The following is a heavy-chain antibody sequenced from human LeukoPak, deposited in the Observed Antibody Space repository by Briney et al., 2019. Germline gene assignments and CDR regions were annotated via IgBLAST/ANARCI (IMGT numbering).Heavy chain of an antibody. CDR2: INHSGST. J-gene: IGHJ4*02. CDR1: GGSFSGYC. Sequence: PSETLSLTCAVYGGSFSGYCWSWIRQPPGKGLEWIGEINHSGSTNYNPSLKSRVTISVDTSKNQFSLKLSSVTAADTAVYYCARRYCSSTSCYADFDYWGQGTLVTVSS. V-gene: IGHV4-34*01. CDR3: ARRYCSSTSCYADFDY. D-gene: IGHD2-2*01.